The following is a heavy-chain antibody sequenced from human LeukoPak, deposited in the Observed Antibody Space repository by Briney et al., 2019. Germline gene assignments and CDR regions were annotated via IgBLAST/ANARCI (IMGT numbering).Heavy chain of an antibody. CDR1: GFTFSSYW. D-gene: IGHD3-10*01. V-gene: IGHV3-7*01. CDR2: IKQDGSEK. Sequence: GSLRLSCAASGFTFSSYWMSWVRQAPGKGLEWVVNIKQDGSEKYYVDSVKGRFTISRDNAKNSLYLQMNSLRAEDTAVYYCARDMGWFGELLFDYWGQGTLVTVSS. J-gene: IGHJ4*02. CDR3: ARDMGWFGELLFDY.